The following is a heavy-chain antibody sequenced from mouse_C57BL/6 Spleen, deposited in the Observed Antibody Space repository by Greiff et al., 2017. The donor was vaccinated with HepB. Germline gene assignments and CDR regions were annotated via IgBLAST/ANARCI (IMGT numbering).Heavy chain of an antibody. J-gene: IGHJ3*01. V-gene: IGHV5-9*01. CDR3: ARQRDYGSSSFAY. D-gene: IGHD1-1*01. CDR1: GFTFSSYT. CDR2: ISGGGGNT. Sequence: EVKLVESGGGLVKPGGSLKLSCAASGFTFSSYTMSWVRQTPEKRLEWVATISGGGGNTYYPDSVKGRFTISRDNAKNTLYLQMSSLSSEDMALYYCARQRDYGSSSFAYWGQGTLVTVSA.